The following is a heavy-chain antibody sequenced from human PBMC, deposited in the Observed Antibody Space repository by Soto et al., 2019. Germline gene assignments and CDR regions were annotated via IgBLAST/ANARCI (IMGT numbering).Heavy chain of an antibody. J-gene: IGHJ4*02. Sequence: QVQLQQWGAGLLKPSETLSLTCGVYGGSFSGYYWSWIRQPPGKGLEWIGEVSHSGSTNYNPSLKSRVTISVDTSKNHFSLKVSFVTAADTGVYYCARSNPSRPDYWGQGTLVTVSS. CDR2: VSHSGST. D-gene: IGHD6-6*01. CDR3: ARSNPSRPDY. CDR1: GGSFSGYY. V-gene: IGHV4-34*02.